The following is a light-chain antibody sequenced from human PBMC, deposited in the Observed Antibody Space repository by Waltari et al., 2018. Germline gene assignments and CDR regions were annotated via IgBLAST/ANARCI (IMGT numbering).Light chain of an antibody. CDR1: QSVSSY. Sequence: EIVLTQYPATLSLSPGERANLSCTASQSVSSYLAWYQQKPGQAPRLLIYDASNRATGIPARFRSSGSGTDFTLAISSLEPEDFAVYYCQQRSNWPPRYTFGQGTKLEIK. V-gene: IGKV3-11*01. CDR2: DAS. CDR3: QQRSNWPPRYT. J-gene: IGKJ2*01.